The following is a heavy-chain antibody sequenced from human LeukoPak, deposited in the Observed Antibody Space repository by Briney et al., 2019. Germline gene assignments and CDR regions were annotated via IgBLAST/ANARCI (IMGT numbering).Heavy chain of an antibody. CDR1: GGSISSSSYY. D-gene: IGHD1-14*01. CDR3: GASGGTDAFDI. J-gene: IGHJ3*02. V-gene: IGHV4-39*07. Sequence: PSETLSLTCTVSGGSISSSSYYWGWIRQPPGEGLEWIGSIYHSGSTYYNPSLKSRVTISVDTSKNQFSLKLSSVTAADTAVYYCGASGGTDAFDIWGQGTMVTVSS. CDR2: IYHSGST.